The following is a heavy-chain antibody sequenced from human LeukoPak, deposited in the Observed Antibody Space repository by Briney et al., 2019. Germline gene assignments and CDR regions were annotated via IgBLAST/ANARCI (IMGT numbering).Heavy chain of an antibody. J-gene: IGHJ4*02. D-gene: IGHD1-14*01. Sequence: QPGGSLRLSCAASGFIFNDHDMDWVRQAPGKGLEWVGRHKNKVQGHTTEYAASVRGRFTMSRDDSTESLYLQMTRLQSDDTATYFCVAWVGAGRGHWGQGTLVTVSS. V-gene: IGHV3-72*01. CDR2: HKNKVQGHTT. CDR3: VAWVGAGRGH. CDR1: GFIFNDHD.